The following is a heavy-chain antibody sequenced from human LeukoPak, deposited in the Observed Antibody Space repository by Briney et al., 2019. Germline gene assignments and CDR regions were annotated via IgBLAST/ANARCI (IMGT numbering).Heavy chain of an antibody. CDR3: ARALGDAFDT. CDR2: IYSGDST. D-gene: IGHD3-16*01. CDR1: GFTVSSNY. J-gene: IGHJ3*02. Sequence: GGSLRLSCAASGFTVSSNYMSWVRQAPGKGLEWVSVIYSGDSTFYADSVKGRFTISRDNSKNTLYLQMNSLRAEDTAVYYCARALGDAFDTWGQGTMVTVSS. V-gene: IGHV3-53*01.